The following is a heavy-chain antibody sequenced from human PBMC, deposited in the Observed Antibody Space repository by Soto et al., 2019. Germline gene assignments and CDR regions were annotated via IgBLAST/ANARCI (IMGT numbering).Heavy chain of an antibody. V-gene: IGHV3-30*18. J-gene: IGHJ6*02. CDR2: ISYDGSNK. D-gene: IGHD6-6*01. CDR3: AKDANTPQAARPGGVYYYYGMDV. CDR1: GFTFSSYG. Sequence: QVQLVESGGGVVQPGRSLRLSCAASGFTFSSYGMHWVRQAPGKGLEWVAVISYDGSNKNYADSVKGRFTISRDNSKNTLYLQMNSLRAEDTAVYYCAKDANTPQAARPGGVYYYYGMDVWGQGTTVTVSS.